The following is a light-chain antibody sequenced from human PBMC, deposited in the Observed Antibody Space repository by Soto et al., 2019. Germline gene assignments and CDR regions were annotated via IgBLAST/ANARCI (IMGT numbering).Light chain of an antibody. Sequence: EILMTQSPATLSVAAGERATLSCRASQSVSSNLAWYQQKPGQAPRLLIYGASTRATGIPARFSGSGSGTEFTLTISSLQSEDFAVYYCQQYDNWPPYTFGQGTKLDIK. J-gene: IGKJ2*01. V-gene: IGKV3-15*01. CDR2: GAS. CDR1: QSVSSN. CDR3: QQYDNWPPYT.